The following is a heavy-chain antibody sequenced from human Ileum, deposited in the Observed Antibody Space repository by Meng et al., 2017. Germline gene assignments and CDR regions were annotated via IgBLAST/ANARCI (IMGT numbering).Heavy chain of an antibody. CDR3: AHRPGYYDWGGHGYDY. V-gene: IGHV2-5*01. D-gene: IGHD3-9*01. CDR1: GFSLTTGGLG. CDR2: IYWNDDD. J-gene: IGHJ4*02. Sequence: QTALEASGPTLVRHTQTLTLTCTFSGFSLTTGGLGVGWLRQTPGKALEWLALIYWNDDDRYSPSLRHRLRITKDTSKNQVVLTMTNMDPVDTATYFCAHRPGYYDWGGHGYDYWGQGTLVTVSS.